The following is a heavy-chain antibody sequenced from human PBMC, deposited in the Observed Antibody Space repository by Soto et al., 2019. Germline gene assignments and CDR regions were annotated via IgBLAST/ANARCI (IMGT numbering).Heavy chain of an antibody. J-gene: IGHJ5*02. Sequence: QVQLVQSGAEVKKPGSSVKVSCKASGGTFSSYTISWVRQAPGQGLEWMGRIIPILGIANYAQKFQGRVTITADKLXSTAYMELSSLRSEDTAVYYCARGYGDYRRHWFDPWGQGTLVTVSS. D-gene: IGHD4-17*01. CDR1: GGTFSSYT. CDR3: ARGYGDYRRHWFDP. V-gene: IGHV1-69*02. CDR2: IIPILGIA.